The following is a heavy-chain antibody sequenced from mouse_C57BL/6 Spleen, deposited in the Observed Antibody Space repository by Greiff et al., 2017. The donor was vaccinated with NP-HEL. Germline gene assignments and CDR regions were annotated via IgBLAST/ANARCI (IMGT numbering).Heavy chain of an antibody. CDR2: INPSSGYT. Sequence: VQLQQSGAELAKPGASVKLSCKASGSTFTSYWMHWVKQRPGQGREWIGYINPSSGYTKYNQKFKDKATLTADKSSSTAYMQLSSLTYEDSAVYYCAREGSPYYGSSPFAYWGQGTLVTVSA. D-gene: IGHD1-1*01. CDR1: GSTFTSYW. V-gene: IGHV1-7*01. CDR3: AREGSPYYGSSPFAY. J-gene: IGHJ3*01.